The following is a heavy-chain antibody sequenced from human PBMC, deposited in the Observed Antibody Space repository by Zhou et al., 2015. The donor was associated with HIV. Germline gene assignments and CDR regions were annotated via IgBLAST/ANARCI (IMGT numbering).Heavy chain of an antibody. CDR1: GGTFSSYA. J-gene: IGHJ3*02. V-gene: IGHV1-69*01. D-gene: IGHD3-10*01. Sequence: QVQLVQSGAEVKKPGSSVKVSCKASGGTFSSYAISWVRQAPGQGLEWMGGIIPIFGTANYAQKFQGRVTITADESTSTAYMELSSLRSEDTAVYYCARPITMVRGVIITLSAFDIWGQGTMVTVSS. CDR3: ARPITMVRGVIITLSAFDI. CDR2: IIPIFGTA.